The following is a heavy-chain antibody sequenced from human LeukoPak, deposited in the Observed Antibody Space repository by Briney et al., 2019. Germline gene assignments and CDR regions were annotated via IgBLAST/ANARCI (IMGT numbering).Heavy chain of an antibody. CDR3: AKVGMLDYGDEGGSYYFDY. V-gene: IGHV3-23*01. CDR1: GFTFSSYA. D-gene: IGHD4-17*01. Sequence: PGGSLRLSCAASGFTFSSYAMSWVRQVPGKGLEWVSAISGSGGSTYYADSVKGRFTISRDNSKNTLYLQMNSLRAEDTAVYYCAKVGMLDYGDEGGSYYFDYWGQGTLVTVSS. CDR2: ISGSGGST. J-gene: IGHJ4*02.